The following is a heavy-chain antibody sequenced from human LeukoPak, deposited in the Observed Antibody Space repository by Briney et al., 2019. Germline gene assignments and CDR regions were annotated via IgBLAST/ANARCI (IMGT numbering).Heavy chain of an antibody. CDR1: GYTFTGYY. D-gene: IGHD3-10*01. J-gene: IGHJ4*02. CDR3: ARAFLNLLWFGDRSSYFDY. CDR2: INPNSGGT. V-gene: IGHV1-2*02. Sequence: ASVKVSCKASGYTFTGYYMHWVRQAPGQGLEWMGWINPNSGGTDYAQKFQGRVTMTRDTSISTAYMELSRLRSDDTAVYYCARAFLNLLWFGDRSSYFDYWGQGALVTVSS.